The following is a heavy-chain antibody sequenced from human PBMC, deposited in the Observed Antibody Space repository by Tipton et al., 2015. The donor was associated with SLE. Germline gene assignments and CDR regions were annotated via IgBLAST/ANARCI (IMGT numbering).Heavy chain of an antibody. CDR2: IHYSGST. D-gene: IGHD6-6*01. CDR1: GVSISSHY. CDR3: ARQRWGSSSRYYFDY. J-gene: IGHJ4*02. Sequence: GLVKPSETLPLMCTVSGVSISSHYWTWIRQPPGKGLEWIGYIHYSGSTSYNPSLKSRVTISVDTSNNHFSLKLTSVTAADTAVYYCARQRWGSSSRYYFDYWGQGTLVTVSS. V-gene: IGHV4-59*11.